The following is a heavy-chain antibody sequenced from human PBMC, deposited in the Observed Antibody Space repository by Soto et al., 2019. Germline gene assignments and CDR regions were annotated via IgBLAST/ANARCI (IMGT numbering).Heavy chain of an antibody. CDR1: GDSVSSNSAA. CDR2: TYYRSKWYN. D-gene: IGHD2-21*02. V-gene: IGHV6-1*01. Sequence: SQTLSLTCAISGDSVSSNSAAWNWIRPSPSRGLEWLGRTYYRSKWYNDYAISVKSRITINPDTSKNQFSLQLNSVTPEDTAVYYCTRDTDRYNAFDIWGQGTMVTVSS. CDR3: TRDTDRYNAFDI. J-gene: IGHJ3*02.